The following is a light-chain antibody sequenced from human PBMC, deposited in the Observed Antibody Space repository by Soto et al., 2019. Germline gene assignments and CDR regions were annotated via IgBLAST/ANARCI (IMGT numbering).Light chain of an antibody. CDR1: QSVSSSY. J-gene: IGKJ3*01. V-gene: IGKV3-20*01. CDR3: QQYGSSLLFT. CDR2: GAS. Sequence: EIVLTQSPGTLSLSPGERAILSCRASQSVSSSYLAWYQQKPGQAPRLLIYGASSRATGIPDRFSGSGSGKDFTLTISRLEPEHFAVYYCQQYGSSLLFTFGPGTKVDIK.